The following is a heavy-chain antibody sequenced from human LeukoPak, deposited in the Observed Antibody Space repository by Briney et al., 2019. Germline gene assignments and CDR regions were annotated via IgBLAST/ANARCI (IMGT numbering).Heavy chain of an antibody. CDR2: IYSGGST. CDR3: AREDILTGFDY. D-gene: IGHD3-9*01. J-gene: IGHJ4*02. CDR1: GFTVSSNY. V-gene: IGHV3-53*01. Sequence: GGSLRLSCAASGFTVSSNYMSCVRQAPGKGLEWVSVIYSGGSTYYADSVKGRFTISRDNSKNTLYLQMNSLRAEDTAVYYCAREDILTGFDYWGQGTLVTVPS.